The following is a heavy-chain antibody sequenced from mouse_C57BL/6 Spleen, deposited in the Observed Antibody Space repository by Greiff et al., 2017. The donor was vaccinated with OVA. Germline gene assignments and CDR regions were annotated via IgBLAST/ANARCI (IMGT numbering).Heavy chain of an antibody. D-gene: IGHD6-1*01. CDR1: GYTFTSYW. CDR3: ARWAAFSQNYFDY. CDR2: IDPSDSYT. J-gene: IGHJ2*01. V-gene: IGHV1-50*01. Sequence: QVQLQQPGAELVKPGASVKLSCKASGYTFTSYWMQWVKQRPGQGLEWIGEIDPSDSYTNYNQKFKGKATLTVDTSSSTAYMQLSSLTSEDSAVYYCARWAAFSQNYFDYWGQGTTLTVSS.